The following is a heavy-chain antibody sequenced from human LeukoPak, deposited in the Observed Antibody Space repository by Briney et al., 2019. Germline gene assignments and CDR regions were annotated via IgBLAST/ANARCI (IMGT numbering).Heavy chain of an antibody. CDR1: GYTFTSYD. V-gene: IGHV1-8*01. CDR3: ARGGVPAATYYYYYMDV. Sequence: ASVKVSCKASGYTFTSYDINWVRQATGQVLEWMGWMNPNSGNTGYAQKFQGRVTMTRNTSISTAYMELSSLRSEDTAVYYCARGGVPAATYYYYYMDVWGKGTTVTVSS. CDR2: MNPNSGNT. J-gene: IGHJ6*03. D-gene: IGHD2-2*01.